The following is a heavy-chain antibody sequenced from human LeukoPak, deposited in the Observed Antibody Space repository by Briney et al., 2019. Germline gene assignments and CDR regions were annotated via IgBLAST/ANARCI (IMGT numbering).Heavy chain of an antibody. D-gene: IGHD4-23*01. CDR2: ISYDGSNK. CDR1: GFTFSNYG. V-gene: IGHV3-30*18. J-gene: IGHJ6*02. Sequence: GRSLRLSCAASGFTFSNYGMHWVRQAPGKGLEWVAVISYDGSNKYYADSVKGRFTFSRDNSKNTLYLQMNSLRADDTAVYYCAKSISGGFLYYFYGMDVWGQGTTVTVSS. CDR3: AKSISGGFLYYFYGMDV.